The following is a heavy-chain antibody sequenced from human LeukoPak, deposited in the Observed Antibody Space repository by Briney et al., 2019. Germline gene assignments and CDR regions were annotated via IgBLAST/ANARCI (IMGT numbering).Heavy chain of an antibody. Sequence: SETLSLTCAVYGASYNAYYWSWLRQPPGKGLEWIGDIDHRGTATYNPSLKSRLTISADASKNQFSLKLNSVTDADTAVYYCAVGITILGVAASFDSWGQGNLVIVSS. J-gene: IGHJ4*02. CDR1: GASYNAYY. CDR2: IDHRGTA. CDR3: AVGITILGVAASFDS. D-gene: IGHD3-3*01. V-gene: IGHV4-34*01.